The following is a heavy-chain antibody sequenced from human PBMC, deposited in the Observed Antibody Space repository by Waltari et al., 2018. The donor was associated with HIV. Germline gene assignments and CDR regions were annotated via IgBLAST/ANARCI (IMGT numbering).Heavy chain of an antibody. V-gene: IGHV3-13*04. CDR2: IGAAGDT. CDR1: GFTFNTYD. D-gene: IGHD6-19*01. J-gene: IGHJ4*02. Sequence: EVHLVEPGGVLIQPGGSLRLSCSASGFTFNTYDMHWVRQAAGEGLQWVSAIGAAGDTYYSDSVKGRFTISRENAKNSLFLQMNSLRAGDTAVYFCVRVRDSSSGWYIFDYWGQGALVTVSS. CDR3: VRVRDSSSGWYIFDY.